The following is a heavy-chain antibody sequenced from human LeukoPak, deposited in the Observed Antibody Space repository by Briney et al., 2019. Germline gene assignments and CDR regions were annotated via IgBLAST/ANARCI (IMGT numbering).Heavy chain of an antibody. V-gene: IGHV3-33*01. D-gene: IGHD3-22*01. J-gene: IGHJ4*02. CDR1: GFSFSTYG. CDR3: ARDSLYDDNGYYHYFDY. CDR2: IWYDASGQ. Sequence: QPGRSLRLSCAASGFSFSTYGMHWVRQAPGKGLEWVAMIWYDASGQHYADSVKGRFTISRDTSKNTLYLQMNSLRAEDTAVYFCARDSLYDDNGYYHYFDYWGQGTLVTVSS.